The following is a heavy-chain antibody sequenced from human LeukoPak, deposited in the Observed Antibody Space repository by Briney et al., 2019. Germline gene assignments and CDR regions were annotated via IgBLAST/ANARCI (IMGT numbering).Heavy chain of an antibody. Sequence: SETLSLTCTVSGVSISSDDYFWGWIRQSPGKGLEWIASVSYSGTVYYNPSLESRVTISLDTSKNRFSLKLSSVTAADTAVYYCARVTGYMIEDYFDYWGQGTLVTVSS. CDR2: VSYSGTV. J-gene: IGHJ4*02. CDR1: GVSISSDDYF. V-gene: IGHV4-39*07. CDR3: ARVTGYMIEDYFDY. D-gene: IGHD3-22*01.